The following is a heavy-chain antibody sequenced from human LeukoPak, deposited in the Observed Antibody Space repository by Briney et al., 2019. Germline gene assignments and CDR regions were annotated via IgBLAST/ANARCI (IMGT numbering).Heavy chain of an antibody. D-gene: IGHD2-15*01. CDR3: ARHPPYGGSPYYYHMDV. Sequence: PGGSLRLSCEGSGFTFSRHSMNWVRQTPGKGLEWVSYIREGSGTIHYADSVKGRFTISRDNAKNSLYLQINSLRAEDTAVYYCARHPPYGGSPYYYHMDVWGKGTTVPVSS. J-gene: IGHJ6*03. CDR1: GFTFSRHS. CDR2: IREGSGTI. V-gene: IGHV3-48*01.